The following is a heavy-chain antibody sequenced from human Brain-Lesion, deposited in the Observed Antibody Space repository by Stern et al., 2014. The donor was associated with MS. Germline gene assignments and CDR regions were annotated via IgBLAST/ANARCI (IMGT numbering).Heavy chain of an antibody. Sequence: VQLEESGPGLVKPSQTLSLSCTVSGGSLSSGGYYWSWIRQPPGKGLEWIGRIFNGGTTCYNPSRKRGATISINTSKNQFSLRRTSMTAADTAVYYCARGRVVPGFQYYATDVWGQGTTVIVSS. CDR2: IFNGGTT. D-gene: IGHD2-2*01. V-gene: IGHV4-61*02. CDR1: GGSLSSGGYY. CDR3: ARGRVVPGFQYYATDV. J-gene: IGHJ6*02.